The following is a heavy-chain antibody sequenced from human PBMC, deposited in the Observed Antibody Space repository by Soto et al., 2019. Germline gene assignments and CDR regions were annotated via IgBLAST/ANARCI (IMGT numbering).Heavy chain of an antibody. CDR3: ANGGYSSSWAGY. J-gene: IGHJ4*02. D-gene: IGHD6-13*01. V-gene: IGHV3-23*01. CDR1: GFTFSSYA. CDR2: ISGSGGST. Sequence: GGSLRLSCAASGFTFSSYAMSWVRQAPGKGLEWVPAISGSGGSTYYADSVKGRFTISRDNSKNTLYLQMNSLRAEDTAVYYCANGGYSSSWAGYWGQGTLVTVSS.